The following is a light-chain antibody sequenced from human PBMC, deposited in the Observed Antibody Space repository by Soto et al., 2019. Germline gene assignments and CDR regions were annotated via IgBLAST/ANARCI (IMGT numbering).Light chain of an antibody. V-gene: IGLV1-47*01. CDR3: TVWDDSLRGRL. Sequence: QSVLTQPPSASGTPGQRVTISCSGSSSNIESNYVYWYQQLPVTAPRLLIYRNNQRPSGVPDRFSGSKSGTSASLAISALRSEDEADYYCTVWDDSLRGRLFGGGTKVTVL. CDR2: RNN. J-gene: IGLJ2*01. CDR1: SSNIESNY.